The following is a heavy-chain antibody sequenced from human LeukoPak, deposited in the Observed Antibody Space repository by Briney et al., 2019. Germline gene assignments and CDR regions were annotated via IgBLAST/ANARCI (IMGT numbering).Heavy chain of an antibody. D-gene: IGHD3-16*02. J-gene: IGHJ4*02. CDR2: VYYNGVT. V-gene: IGHV4-59*01. Sequence: PSETLSLTCSVSGGSISNYYWSWVRQPPGRGLEWIGYVYYNGVTNYNPSLKSRVTISLDMSKDQFSLSLRSVTAADTAVYYCARSPGRLGELSFPYFDYWGQGTLVTVSS. CDR3: ARSPGRLGELSFPYFDY. CDR1: GGSISNYY.